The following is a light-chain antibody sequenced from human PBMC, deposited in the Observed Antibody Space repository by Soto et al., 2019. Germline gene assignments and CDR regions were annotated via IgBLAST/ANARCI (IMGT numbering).Light chain of an antibody. CDR3: QQYNNWPPIT. CDR1: QSVSSN. J-gene: IGKJ5*01. Sequence: EVVLTQSPATLSVSPGERATLSCRASQSVSSNLAWYQQKPGQAPRLLIYGASTRATGIPARFSGSGSGTAFTLTISSLQSEDFAVYYCQQYNNWPPITFGQGTRLEIK. V-gene: IGKV3-15*01. CDR2: GAS.